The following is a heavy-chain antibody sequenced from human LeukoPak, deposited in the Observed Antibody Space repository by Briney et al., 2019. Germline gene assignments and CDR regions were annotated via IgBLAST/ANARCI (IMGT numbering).Heavy chain of an antibody. Sequence: GASVKVSCKASGYTFTSYAMHWVRQAPGQRLEWMGWINAGNGNTKYSQKFQGRVTITRDTSASTAYMELSSLRSEDTAVYYCARVVLQKWELTPSSSFDPWGQGTLVTVSS. CDR2: INAGNGNT. D-gene: IGHD1-26*01. CDR1: GYTFTSYA. V-gene: IGHV1-3*01. J-gene: IGHJ5*02. CDR3: ARVVLQKWELTPSSSFDP.